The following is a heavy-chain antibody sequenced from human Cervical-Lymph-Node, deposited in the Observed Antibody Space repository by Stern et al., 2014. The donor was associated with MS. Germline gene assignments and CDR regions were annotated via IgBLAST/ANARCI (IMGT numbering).Heavy chain of an antibody. J-gene: IGHJ3*02. CDR3: AIGAFDI. Sequence: VQLVESGAEVKKPGASVKVSCKASGYTFTNFYMHWVRQAPGQGLEWMGIINPSVGSTSYTQKFQGRVTMTRDTSTSTVYMELSSLRSEDTGVYYCAIGAFDIWGQGTMVTVSS. CDR2: INPSVGST. CDR1: GYTFTNFY. V-gene: IGHV1-46*01.